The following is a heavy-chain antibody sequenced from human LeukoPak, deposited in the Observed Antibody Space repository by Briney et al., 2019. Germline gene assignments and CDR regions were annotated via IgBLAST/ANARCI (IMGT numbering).Heavy chain of an antibody. V-gene: IGHV4-39*07. D-gene: IGHD3-3*01. CDR2: IYYRGST. CDR1: GGSISSSSYY. Sequence: SETLSLTCTVSGGSISSSSYYWGWIRQPPGKGLEWIGSIYYRGSTYYNPSLKSRVTISVDTSKNQFSLKLSSVTAADTAVYYCARDPRTIDAFDIWGQGTMVTVSS. J-gene: IGHJ3*02. CDR3: ARDPRTIDAFDI.